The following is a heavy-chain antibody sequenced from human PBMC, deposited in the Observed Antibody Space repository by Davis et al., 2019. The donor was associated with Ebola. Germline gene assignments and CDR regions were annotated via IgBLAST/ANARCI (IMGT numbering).Heavy chain of an antibody. D-gene: IGHD2-2*01. CDR1: GLTVSSNY. J-gene: IGHJ4*02. V-gene: IGHV3-53*01. CDR2: IYSGGST. Sequence: GESLKISCAASGLTVSSNYMSWVRQAPGKGLEWVSVIYSGGSTYYGDSVKGRFTISRDNLKNMLYLQMNSLRAEDTAVYFCAREGKYRDESRTFDYWGQGTLVTVSS. CDR3: AREGKYRDESRTFDY.